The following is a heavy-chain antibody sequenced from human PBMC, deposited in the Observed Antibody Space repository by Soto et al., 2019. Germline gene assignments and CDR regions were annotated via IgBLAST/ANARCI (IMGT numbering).Heavy chain of an antibody. Sequence: ASVKVSCKASGGTFSSYAISRVRQAPGQGLEWMGGIIPIFGTANYAQKFQGRVTITADESTSTAYMELSSLRSEDTAVYYCARVSPPYYYDSSGSTRGHNWFDPWGQGTLVTVSS. J-gene: IGHJ5*02. V-gene: IGHV1-69*13. D-gene: IGHD3-22*01. CDR3: ARVSPPYYYDSSGSTRGHNWFDP. CDR1: GGTFSSYA. CDR2: IIPIFGTA.